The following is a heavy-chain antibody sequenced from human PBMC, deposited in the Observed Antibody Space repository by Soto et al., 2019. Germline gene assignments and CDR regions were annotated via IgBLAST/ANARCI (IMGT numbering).Heavy chain of an antibody. V-gene: IGHV3-30-3*01. CDR2: ISYDGSNK. CDR1: GVTFISYA. CDR3: ARGGYYYDSSGYYSYYFDY. J-gene: IGHJ4*02. D-gene: IGHD3-22*01. Sequence: GGFLRLSCAASGVTFISYAMHWVRQAPGKGLEWVAVISYDGSNKYYADSVKGRFTISRDNSKNTLYLQMNSLRAEDTAVYYCARGGYYYDSSGYYSYYFDYWGQGTLVTVSS.